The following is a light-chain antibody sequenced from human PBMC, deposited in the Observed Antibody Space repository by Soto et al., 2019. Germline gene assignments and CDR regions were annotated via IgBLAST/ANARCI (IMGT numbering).Light chain of an antibody. CDR1: QSVSSSY. CDR3: QQYVSSPEFT. V-gene: IGKV3-20*01. J-gene: IGKJ3*01. Sequence: EIVLTQSPGTLSLSPGERATLSCRASQSVSSSYLAWYQQKPGQAPRLLIYGASSRATGIPDRFSGSGSGTDFTLTISRLETEYFAVYYCQQYVSSPEFTCGPGTKVDIK. CDR2: GAS.